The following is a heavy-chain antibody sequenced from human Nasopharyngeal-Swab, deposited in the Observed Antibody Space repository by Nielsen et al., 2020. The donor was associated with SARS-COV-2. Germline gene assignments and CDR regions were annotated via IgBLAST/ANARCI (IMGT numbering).Heavy chain of an antibody. V-gene: IGHV3-30*18. D-gene: IGHD3-3*01. CDR1: GFTFSSYG. Sequence: GESLKISCAASGFTFSSYGMHWVRQAPGKGLEWVAVISYDGNYKYYADSVQGRFTISRDNSKNTLFLQMNSPRAEDTAVYYCAKGRVTIFGVVIIDYYYYMDVWGKGTTVTVSS. CDR3: AKGRVTIFGVVIIDYYYYMDV. CDR2: ISYDGNYK. J-gene: IGHJ6*03.